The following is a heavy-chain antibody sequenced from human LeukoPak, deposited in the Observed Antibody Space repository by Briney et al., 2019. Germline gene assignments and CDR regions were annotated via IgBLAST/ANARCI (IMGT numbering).Heavy chain of an antibody. CDR2: IYPGDSDT. J-gene: IGHJ4*02. D-gene: IGHD3-3*01. CDR1: GYSFTSYW. CDR3: ARVWMGGSLEWLLFDY. V-gene: IGHV5-51*01. Sequence: GESLKISCKGSGYSFTSYWIGWVRQMPGKGLEWVGIIYPGDSDTRYSPSFQGQVTISADKSISTAYLQWSSLKASDTAMYYCARVWMGGSLEWLLFDYWGQGTLVTVSS.